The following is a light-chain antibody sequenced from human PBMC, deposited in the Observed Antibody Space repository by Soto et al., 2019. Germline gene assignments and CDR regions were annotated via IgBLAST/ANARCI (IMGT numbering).Light chain of an antibody. J-gene: IGLJ2*01. Sequence: QSALTQPRSVSGSPGQSVTISCTGTSSDVGGYNYVSWYQQHPGKAPKLMIYDVSKRPSGVPDRFSGSKSGNTASLTISGLQAEDEADYYCCSYAGSYTVLFGGGTKLT. V-gene: IGLV2-11*01. CDR2: DVS. CDR3: CSYAGSYTVL. CDR1: SSDVGGYNY.